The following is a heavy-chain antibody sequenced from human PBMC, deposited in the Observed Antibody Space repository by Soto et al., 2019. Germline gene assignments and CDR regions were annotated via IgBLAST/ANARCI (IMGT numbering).Heavy chain of an antibody. CDR3: ARDNVGYDYYYYYYGMDV. CDR1: GFTFSSYG. D-gene: IGHD5-12*01. J-gene: IGHJ6*02. CDR2: IWYDGSNK. V-gene: IGHV3-33*01. Sequence: GSLRLSCAASGFTFSSYGMHWVRQAPGKGLEWVAVIWYDGSNKYYADSVKGRFTISRDNSKNTLYPQMNSLRAEDTAVYYCARDNVGYDYYYYYYGMDVWGQGTTVTVSS.